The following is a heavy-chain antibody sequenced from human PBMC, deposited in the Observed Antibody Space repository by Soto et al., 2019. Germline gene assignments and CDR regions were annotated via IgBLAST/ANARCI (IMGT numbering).Heavy chain of an antibody. J-gene: IGHJ1*01. Sequence: EVQLLESGGGLVQPGGSLRLSCVDSGFTFNNYAMNWVRQAPGKGLEWVSAISGSGGTTYYADSVKGRFTISRDNSKNTLYLQSTCLRAEDTAVYYCADDRDSRSSRKFQHWGQGTLVTVSS. V-gene: IGHV3-23*01. D-gene: IGHD1-26*01. CDR1: GFTFNNYA. CDR3: ADDRDSRSSRKFQH. CDR2: ISGSGGTT.